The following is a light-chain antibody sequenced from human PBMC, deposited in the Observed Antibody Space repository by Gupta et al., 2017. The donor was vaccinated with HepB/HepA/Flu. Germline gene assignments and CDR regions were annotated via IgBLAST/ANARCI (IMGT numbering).Light chain of an antibody. CDR1: QSISSI. Sequence: DIQMTQPPSLLSASVGDRVIITCGARQSISSIFNWYQQKPGKAPEPLIYAASSLQSEVPSRFSGSGSGTDFTLTISSLQPEDFATYYCQHSYSNPPLLTFGQGTKVEIK. J-gene: IGKJ1*01. CDR2: AAS. CDR3: QHSYSNPPLLT. V-gene: IGKV1-39*01.